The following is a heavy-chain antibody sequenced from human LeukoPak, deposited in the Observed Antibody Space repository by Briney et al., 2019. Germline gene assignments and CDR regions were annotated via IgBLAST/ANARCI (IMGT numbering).Heavy chain of an antibody. Sequence: GESLRISCTGSGYSFTTYWIAWVRQMPGKGLEWMGIIYPGDSDTRYSPSFQGQVTISADNSVSTAYLQWSSLKVSDTAIYFCARQEYCGSTSCFDPIDEFDYCGQGTLVTVSS. V-gene: IGHV5-51*01. CDR2: IYPGDSDT. D-gene: IGHD2-21*01. CDR1: GYSFTTYW. J-gene: IGHJ4*02. CDR3: ARQEYCGSTSCFDPIDEFDY.